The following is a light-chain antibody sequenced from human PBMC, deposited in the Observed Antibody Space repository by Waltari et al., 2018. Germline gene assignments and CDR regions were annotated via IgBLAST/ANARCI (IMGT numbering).Light chain of an antibody. CDR3: QQYDSAPLT. CDR2: KAS. Sequence: DIQMTQSPSSLSASVGDRVTITCRASQGISSWLAWYQQKPEKAPNLLIYKASSLQSGVPSRCSGSGSETDFTLTISSLQPEDFATYYCQQYDSAPLTFGGGTKVEIK. J-gene: IGKJ4*01. V-gene: IGKV1D-16*01. CDR1: QGISSW.